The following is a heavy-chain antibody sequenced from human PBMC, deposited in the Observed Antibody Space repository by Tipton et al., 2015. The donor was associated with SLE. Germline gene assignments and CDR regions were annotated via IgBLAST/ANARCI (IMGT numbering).Heavy chain of an antibody. CDR2: VWADGIKK. CDR1: GFIFNNYG. CDR3: ARDISYYSDDY. V-gene: IGHV3-33*01. Sequence: RSLRLSCAASGFIFNNYGMHWVRQAPGKGLEWVAVVWADGIKKHYAESVKGRFTISRDNSKNTLYLQMNSLRDDDTALYFCARDISYYSDDYWGQGTLVIVSS. D-gene: IGHD1-26*01. J-gene: IGHJ4*02.